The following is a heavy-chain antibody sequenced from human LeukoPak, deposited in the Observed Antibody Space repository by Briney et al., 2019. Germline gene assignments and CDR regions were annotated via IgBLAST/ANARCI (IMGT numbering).Heavy chain of an antibody. V-gene: IGHV3-53*01. CDR3: ARGAYRISWPGIDY. J-gene: IGHJ4*02. CDR2: IYSGGAT. CDR1: AFSLNAYN. D-gene: IGHD3-16*02. Sequence: GGSLRLSCAASAFSLNAYNMNWVRQSPGRGLEWLSSIYSGGATYYADSVKGRFTISRDHSNNSVSLQMTNLRVEDTAIYYCARGAYRISWPGIDYWGQGTLVTVSS.